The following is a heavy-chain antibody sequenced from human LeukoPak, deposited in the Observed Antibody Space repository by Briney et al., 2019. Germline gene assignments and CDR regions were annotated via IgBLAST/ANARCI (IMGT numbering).Heavy chain of an antibody. CDR1: GYTFTSYG. Sequence: ASVKVSCKASGYTFTSYGISWVRQAPGQGLEWMGWISAYNGNTNYAQKLQGRVTMATDTSTSTAYMELRSLRSDDTAVYYSARDRGHIVVVIAIGGDAFDIWGQGTMVTVSS. CDR2: ISAYNGNT. V-gene: IGHV1-18*01. CDR3: ARDRGHIVVVIAIGGDAFDI. D-gene: IGHD2-21*01. J-gene: IGHJ3*02.